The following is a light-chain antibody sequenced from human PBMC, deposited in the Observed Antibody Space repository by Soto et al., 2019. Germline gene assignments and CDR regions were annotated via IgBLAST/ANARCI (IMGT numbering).Light chain of an antibody. CDR1: SSDVGGYNH. J-gene: IGLJ1*01. Sequence: QSALTQPASVSGSPGQSITISCTGTSSDVGGYNHVSWYQQHPGKAPKVMIYEVTYRPAGVSSRFSGSNSGNTASLTISGLQAEDEADYYCSSYTASSTYVFGGGTKLTVL. V-gene: IGLV2-14*01. CDR3: SSYTASSTYV. CDR2: EVT.